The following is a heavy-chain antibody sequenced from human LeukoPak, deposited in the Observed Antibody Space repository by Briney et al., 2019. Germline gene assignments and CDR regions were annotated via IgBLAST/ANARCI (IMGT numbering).Heavy chain of an antibody. CDR3: ARETLDCSSTSCYPAGGMDV. J-gene: IGHJ6*02. D-gene: IGHD2-2*01. Sequence: SETLSLTCAVSGGSISSGGYSWSWIRQPPGKGLEWIGYIYHSGSTYYNPSLKSRATISVDRSKNQFSLKLSSVTAADTAVYYCARETLDCSSTSCYPAGGMDVWGQGTTVTVSS. V-gene: IGHV4-30-2*01. CDR2: IYHSGST. CDR1: GGSISSGGYS.